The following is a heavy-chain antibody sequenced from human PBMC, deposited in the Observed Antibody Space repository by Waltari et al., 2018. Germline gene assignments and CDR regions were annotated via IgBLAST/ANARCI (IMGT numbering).Heavy chain of an antibody. V-gene: IGHV1-69-2*01. CDR3: ARGVEETFGGVIVYFDY. J-gene: IGHJ4*02. D-gene: IGHD3-16*02. Sequence: EVQLVQSGAEVKKPGATVKISCKASGYTFTDYYMHWVQQAPGKGLEWMGRVDPEDGETIYAEKFQGRVTITADTSTDTAYMELSSLRSEDTAVYYCARGVEETFGGVIVYFDYWGQGTLVTVSS. CDR1: GYTFTDYY. CDR2: VDPEDGET.